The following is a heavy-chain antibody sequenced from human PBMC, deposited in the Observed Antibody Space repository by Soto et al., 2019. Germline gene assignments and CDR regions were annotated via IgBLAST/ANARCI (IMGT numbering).Heavy chain of an antibody. CDR2: IKQDGSEK. D-gene: IGHD2-15*01. Sequence: GGSLRISCAASGFTFSGDWMSWVRQAPGEGRGWVANIKQDGSEKYYVGSVKGRFNISRDNAKNSLYLQMNSLRAEDTAVYYCPRVGVRVLAAIWAYDYGGQGTLVTVSS. J-gene: IGHJ4*02. CDR3: PRVGVRVLAAIWAYDY. V-gene: IGHV3-7*03. CDR1: GFTFSGDW.